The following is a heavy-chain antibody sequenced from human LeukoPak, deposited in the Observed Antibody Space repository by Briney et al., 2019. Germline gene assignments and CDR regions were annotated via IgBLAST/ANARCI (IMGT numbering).Heavy chain of an antibody. J-gene: IGHJ4*02. V-gene: IGHV1-69*13. Sequence: SVKVSCKASGYSFTSYGISWVRQAPGQGLEWMGGIIPIFGTANYAQKFQGRVTITADESTSTAYMELSSLRSEDTAVYYCARAEGFGGANYYFDYWGQGTLVTVSS. CDR1: GYSFTSYG. CDR2: IIPIFGTA. CDR3: ARAEGFGGANYYFDY. D-gene: IGHD3-10*01.